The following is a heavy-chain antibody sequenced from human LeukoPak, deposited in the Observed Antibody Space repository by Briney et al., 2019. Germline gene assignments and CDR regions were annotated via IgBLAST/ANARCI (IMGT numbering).Heavy chain of an antibody. CDR2: INHSGST. CDR1: GGSFSGYY. V-gene: IGHV4-34*01. CDR3: ARSSYSSSWYGFYYYYYMDV. J-gene: IGHJ6*03. D-gene: IGHD6-13*01. Sequence: NPSETLSLTCAVYGGSFSGYYWSWIRQPPGKGLEWIGEINHSGSTNYNPSLKSRVTISVDTSKNQFSLKLSSVTAADTAVYYCARSSYSSSWYGFYYYYYMDVWGKGTTVTVSS.